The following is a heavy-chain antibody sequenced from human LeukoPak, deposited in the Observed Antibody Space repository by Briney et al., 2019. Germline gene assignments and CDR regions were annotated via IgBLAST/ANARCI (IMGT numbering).Heavy chain of an antibody. CDR1: GFTFSSYA. Sequence: GRSLRLSCAASGFTFSSYAMHWVRKAPGKGLKWVAVISYDGSNKYYADSVKGRFTISRDNAKNPLYLQMNSLRAEDTAVYYCARVSHHYYYDSSGYYPSEYWGQGTLVTVSS. D-gene: IGHD3-22*01. J-gene: IGHJ4*02. CDR2: ISYDGSNK. CDR3: ARVSHHYYYDSSGYYPSEY. V-gene: IGHV3-30-3*01.